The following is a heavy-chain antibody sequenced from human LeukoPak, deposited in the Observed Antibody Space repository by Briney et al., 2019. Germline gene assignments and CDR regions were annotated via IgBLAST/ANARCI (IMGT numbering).Heavy chain of an antibody. D-gene: IGHD5-12*01. CDR1: GYTFTGYY. CDR2: INPNSGGT. CDR3: ARAKNVATSGESDY. Sequence: ASVKVSCKASGYTFTGYYMHWVRQAPGQGLEWMGWINPNSGGTNYAQKFQGRVTMTRDTSISTAYMEMRRLRSDDTAVYYCARAKNVATSGESDYWGQGTLVTVSS. V-gene: IGHV1-2*02. J-gene: IGHJ4*02.